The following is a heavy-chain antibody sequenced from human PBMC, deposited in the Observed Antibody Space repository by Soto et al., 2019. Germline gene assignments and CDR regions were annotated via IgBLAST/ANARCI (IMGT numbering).Heavy chain of an antibody. V-gene: IGHV3-48*02. Sequence: EVQLVESGGGLVQPGGSLRLSCAASGFTFSSYSMNWVRQAPGKGLEWVSYISSSSSTIYYADSVKDRFTISRDNAKNSLYLQMNSLRDEDTAVYYCARENYGDYLNWFDPWGQGTLVTVSS. CDR1: GFTFSSYS. J-gene: IGHJ5*02. CDR2: ISSSSSTI. D-gene: IGHD4-17*01. CDR3: ARENYGDYLNWFDP.